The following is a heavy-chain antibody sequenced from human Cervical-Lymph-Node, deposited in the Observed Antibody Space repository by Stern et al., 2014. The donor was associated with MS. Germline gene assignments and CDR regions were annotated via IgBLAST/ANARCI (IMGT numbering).Heavy chain of an antibody. J-gene: IGHJ3*02. D-gene: IGHD2-15*01. CDR1: GYTFTSYA. Sequence: VQLEESGAEVKKPGASVKVSCKASGYTFTSYAISWVRQAPGQGLEWMGWSSDYNGNTNDAQKIQGRVTMTTDTYTSTAYMELRSLRSDDTAGYYCARGLLGSENAFDIWGQGTMVTVSS. CDR2: SSDYNGNT. CDR3: ARGLLGSENAFDI. V-gene: IGHV1-18*01.